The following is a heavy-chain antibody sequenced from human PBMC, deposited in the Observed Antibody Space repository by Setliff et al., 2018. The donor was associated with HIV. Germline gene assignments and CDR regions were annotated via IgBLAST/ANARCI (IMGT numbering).Heavy chain of an antibody. CDR3: HSGYDTEEQSYFDY. CDR2: VNSDGRSK. Sequence: LRETLSLSCAASGFTSDRYWMHWVRQAPGKGLVWVSRVNSDGRSKTYADSVKDRFTISRDNAKNTRYLQMNSLRPEDTGVYYCHSGYDTEEQSYFDYWGQGTLVTVSS. CDR1: GFTSDRYW. V-gene: IGHV3-74*01. D-gene: IGHD5-12*01. J-gene: IGHJ4*02.